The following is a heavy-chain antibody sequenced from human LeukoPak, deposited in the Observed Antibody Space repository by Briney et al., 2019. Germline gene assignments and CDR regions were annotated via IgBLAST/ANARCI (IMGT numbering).Heavy chain of an antibody. D-gene: IGHD3-10*01. Sequence: PSETLSLTRTVSGGSISSSSYYWSWIRQPPGKGLEWIGYIYYSGSTNYNPSLKSRVTISVDTSKNQFSLKLSSVTAADTAVYYCGRDGSGEGDYFDYWGQGTLVTVSS. CDR1: GGSISSSSYY. V-gene: IGHV4-61*01. J-gene: IGHJ4*02. CDR2: IYYSGST. CDR3: GRDGSGEGDYFDY.